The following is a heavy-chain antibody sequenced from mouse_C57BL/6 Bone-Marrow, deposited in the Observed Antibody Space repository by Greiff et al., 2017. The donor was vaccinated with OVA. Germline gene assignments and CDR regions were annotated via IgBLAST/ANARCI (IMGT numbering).Heavy chain of an antibody. CDR3: ARPDYGSSFPWFAY. J-gene: IGHJ3*01. Sequence: EVKLRESGGGLVKPGGSLKLSCAASGFTFSDYGMHWVRQAPEKGLEWVAYISSGSSTIYYADTVKGRFTISRDNAKNTLFLQMTRLRSEDTAMYYCARPDYGSSFPWFAYWGQGTLVTVSA. V-gene: IGHV5-17*01. CDR1: GFTFSDYG. D-gene: IGHD1-1*01. CDR2: ISSGSSTI.